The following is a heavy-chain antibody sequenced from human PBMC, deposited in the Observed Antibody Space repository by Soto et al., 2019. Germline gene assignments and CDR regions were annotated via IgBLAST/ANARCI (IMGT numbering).Heavy chain of an antibody. J-gene: IGHJ6*02. CDR3: ARDPVRFLEWSDNGMDV. V-gene: IGHV3-74*01. Sequence: EVQLVESGGGLVQPGGSLRLSCAASGFTFSSYWMHWVRQAPGKGLVWVSRINSDGSSTSYADSVKGRFTISRDNAKNTLYLQMNSLRAEDTAVYYCARDPVRFLEWSDNGMDVWGQGTTVTVSS. CDR2: INSDGSST. D-gene: IGHD3-3*01. CDR1: GFTFSSYW.